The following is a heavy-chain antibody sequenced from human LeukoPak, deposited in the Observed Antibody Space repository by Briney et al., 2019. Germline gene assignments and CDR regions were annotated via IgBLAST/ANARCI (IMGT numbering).Heavy chain of an antibody. CDR3: AAKGNGYTGTYVFAH. V-gene: IGHV3-66*01. D-gene: IGHD5-12*01. CDR1: GVSVSSNY. J-gene: IGHJ4*02. CDR2: LYSSGYT. Sequence: GGSLRLSCAASGVSVSSNYMSWVRQAPGKGLEWVSVLYSSGYTKYADSVKGRFSISRDTSENTLSLQMNSLRAEDSAIYYCAAKGNGYTGTYVFAHWGRGTLVTVSS.